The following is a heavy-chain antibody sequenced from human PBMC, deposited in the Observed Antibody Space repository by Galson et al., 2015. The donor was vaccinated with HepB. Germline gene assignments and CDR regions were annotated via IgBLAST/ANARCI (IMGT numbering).Heavy chain of an antibody. CDR2: IYWDDDK. D-gene: IGHD2-2*01. V-gene: IGHV2-5*02. Sequence: PALVKPTQTLTLTCNVSEFSLSTRGVGVDWIRQPPGRALEWLALIYWDDDKRYNPSLRSRLTIIKDTSKNQVVLTMTSMDPVDTATYYCAREYCTTTTCYPVFDFWGQGTLVTVSS. CDR3: AREYCTTTTCYPVFDF. CDR1: EFSLSTRGVG. J-gene: IGHJ4*02.